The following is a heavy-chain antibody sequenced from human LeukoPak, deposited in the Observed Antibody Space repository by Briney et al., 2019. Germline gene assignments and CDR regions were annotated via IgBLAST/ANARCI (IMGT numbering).Heavy chain of an antibody. CDR1: GGTFSSYA. CDR3: ARSKGVAYCGGDCYSGGAFDI. V-gene: IGHV1-69*13. Sequence: EASVQVSCKASGGTFSSYAISWVRQAPGQGLEWMGGIIPIFGTANYAQKFQGRVTITVDESTSTAYMELSSLRSEDTAVYYCARSKGVAYCGGDCYSGGAFDIWGQGTMVTVSS. CDR2: IIPIFGTA. J-gene: IGHJ3*02. D-gene: IGHD2-21*01.